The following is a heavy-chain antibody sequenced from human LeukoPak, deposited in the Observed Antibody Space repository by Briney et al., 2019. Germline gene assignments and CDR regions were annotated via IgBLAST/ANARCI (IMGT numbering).Heavy chain of an antibody. Sequence: GASVKVSCKVSGYTLTELSMHWVRQAPGKGLEWMGGFDPEDGETIYAQKFQGRVTMTEDTSTDTAYMELSSLRSEDTAVYYCATETEIRFLGLWAFDIWGQGTMVTVSS. J-gene: IGHJ3*02. CDR1: GYTLTELS. D-gene: IGHD3-3*01. V-gene: IGHV1-24*01. CDR2: FDPEDGET. CDR3: ATETEIRFLGLWAFDI.